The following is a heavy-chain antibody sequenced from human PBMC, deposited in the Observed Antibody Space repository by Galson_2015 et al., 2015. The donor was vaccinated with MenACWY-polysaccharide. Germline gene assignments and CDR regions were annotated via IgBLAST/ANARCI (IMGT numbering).Heavy chain of an antibody. J-gene: IGHJ4*02. CDR3: ARDPRGARSSYFDN. D-gene: IGHD3-10*01. CDR1: GFTFSDYY. CDR2: ISDSGSAI. V-gene: IGHV3-11*01. Sequence: SLRLSCAASGFTFSDYYMHWIRQAPGKGLEWVSYISDSGSAIYFADSVKGRFIISRDNAKNSPYLQMNSLRAEDTAVYFCARDPRGARSSYFDNWGQGILVTVSS.